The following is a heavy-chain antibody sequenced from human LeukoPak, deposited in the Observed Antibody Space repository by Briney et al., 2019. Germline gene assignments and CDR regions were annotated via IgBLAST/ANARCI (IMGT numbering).Heavy chain of an antibody. CDR3: AGGHSSGDY. D-gene: IGHD6-25*01. CDR1: GGSISSSSYY. V-gene: IGHV4-39*07. CDR2: INHSGST. J-gene: IGHJ4*02. Sequence: SSETLSLTCTVSGGSISSSSYYWGWIRQPPGKGLEWIGEINHSGSTNYNPSLKSRVTISVDTSKNQFSLKLSSVTAADTAVYYCAGGHSSGDYWGQGTLVTVSS.